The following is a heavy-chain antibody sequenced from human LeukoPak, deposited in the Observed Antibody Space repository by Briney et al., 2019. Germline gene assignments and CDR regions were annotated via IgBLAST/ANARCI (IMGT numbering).Heavy chain of an antibody. CDR2: ISWDGRNM. V-gene: IGHV3-9*01. J-gene: IGHJ3*01. D-gene: IGHD1-26*01. CDR3: IKDMGFDLLKDAFDL. CDR1: GFSLDDYA. Sequence: PGGSLRPSCAASGFSLDDYAMHWVRQAPGQGLEWVSSISWDGRNMAYAASVKGRFTISRDNAQNSLYLQMYSLKIEDTAFYYCIKDMGFDLLKDAFDLWGQGMLVTLSS.